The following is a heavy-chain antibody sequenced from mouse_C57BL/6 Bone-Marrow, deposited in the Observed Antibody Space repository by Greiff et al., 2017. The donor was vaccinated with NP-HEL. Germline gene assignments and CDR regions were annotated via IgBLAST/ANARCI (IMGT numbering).Heavy chain of an antibody. D-gene: IGHD1-1*01. CDR3: ARDDYGSPFAY. CDR2: INYDGSST. J-gene: IGHJ3*01. Sequence: EVMLVESEGGLVQPGSSMKLSCTASGFTFSDYYMAWVRQVPEKGLEWVANINYDGSSTYYLDSLKSRFIISRDNAKNILDLQMSSLKSEDTATYYCARDDYGSPFAYWGQGTLVTVSA. V-gene: IGHV5-16*01. CDR1: GFTFSDYY.